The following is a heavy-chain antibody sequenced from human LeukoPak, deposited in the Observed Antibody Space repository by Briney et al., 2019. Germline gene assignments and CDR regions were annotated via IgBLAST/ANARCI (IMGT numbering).Heavy chain of an antibody. CDR1: GYTFINHD. V-gene: IGHV1-8*01. D-gene: IGHD3-10*01. CDR2: MNSNTGNT. CDR3: TRGSGSGGRDWFDP. J-gene: IGHJ5*02. Sequence: ASVKVSCKASGYTFINHDINWLRQAPGQGLEWMGWMNSNTGNTGYAQRFRGRVTMTRDTSISTAYMELSSLRSEDTAVYYCTRGSGSGGRDWFDPWGQGTLVTVSS.